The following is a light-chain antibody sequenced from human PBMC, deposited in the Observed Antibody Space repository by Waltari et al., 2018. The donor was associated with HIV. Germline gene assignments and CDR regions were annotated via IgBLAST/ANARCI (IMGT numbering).Light chain of an antibody. Sequence: QSAPTPPTPVSALPGQQVSISSTATSPSIRTGSGVRWYQPLPGTAPKLRIYANTDRPAGVPDRFSGSKSGTSASLAITGLQAEDEADYYCQSYDSRLSGSVFGGGTKLTVL. CDR2: ANT. V-gene: IGLV1-40*01. CDR3: QSYDSRLSGSV. CDR1: SPSIRTGSG. J-gene: IGLJ3*02.